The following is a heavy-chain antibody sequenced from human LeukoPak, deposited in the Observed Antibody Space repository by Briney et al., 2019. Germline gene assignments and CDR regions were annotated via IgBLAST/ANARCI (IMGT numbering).Heavy chain of an antibody. V-gene: IGHV1-18*01. CDR1: GYTFTSYG. Sequence: ASVKVSCKASGYTFTSYGISWVRQAPGQGLEWMGWISAYNGNTNYAQKFQGRVTMTTDTSTSTAYMELRSLRSDDTAVYYCARDRPYSSSWAHYYYYGMDVWGQGTTVTVSS. CDR2: ISAYNGNT. J-gene: IGHJ6*02. D-gene: IGHD6-13*01. CDR3: ARDRPYSSSWAHYYYYGMDV.